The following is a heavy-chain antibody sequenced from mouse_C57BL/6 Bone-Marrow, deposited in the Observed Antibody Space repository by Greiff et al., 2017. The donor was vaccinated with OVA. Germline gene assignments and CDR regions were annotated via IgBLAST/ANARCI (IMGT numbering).Heavy chain of an antibody. V-gene: IGHV1-55*01. Sequence: QVQLKQPGAELVKPGASVKMSCKASGYTFTSYWITWVKQRPGQGLEWIGDIYPGSGSTNYNEKFKSKATLTVDTSSSTAYMQLSSLTSEDSAVYYCASGTTVVAPAYWGQGTLVTVSA. J-gene: IGHJ3*01. D-gene: IGHD1-1*01. CDR3: ASGTTVVAPAY. CDR2: IYPGSGST. CDR1: GYTFTSYW.